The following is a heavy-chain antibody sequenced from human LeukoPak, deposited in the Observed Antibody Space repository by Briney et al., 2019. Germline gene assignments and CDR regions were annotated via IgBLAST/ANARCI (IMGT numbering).Heavy chain of an antibody. CDR3: ASHLRPAEPEWELLPYYYYYGMDV. Sequence: ASVKVSCKASGYTFTSYGISWVRQAPGQGLEWMGWISAYNGNTNYAQKLQGRVTMTTDTSTSTAYMELRSLRSEDTAVYYCASHLRPAEPEWELLPYYYYYGMDVWGQGTTVTVSS. J-gene: IGHJ6*02. CDR2: ISAYNGNT. CDR1: GYTFTSYG. V-gene: IGHV1-18*01. D-gene: IGHD1-26*01.